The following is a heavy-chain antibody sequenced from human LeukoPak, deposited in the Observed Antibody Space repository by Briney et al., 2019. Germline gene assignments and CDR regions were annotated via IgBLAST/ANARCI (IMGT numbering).Heavy chain of an antibody. CDR1: GYTFTSYY. CDR3: AREPNNIAVAGTSGFDP. Sequence: ASVKVSCTASGYTFTSYYMHWVRQAPGQGLEWMGIINPSGGSTSYAQKFQGRVTMTRDTSTSTVYMELSSLRSEDTAVYYCAREPNNIAVAGTSGFDPWGQGTLVTVSS. D-gene: IGHD6-19*01. J-gene: IGHJ5*02. CDR2: INPSGGST. V-gene: IGHV1-46*01.